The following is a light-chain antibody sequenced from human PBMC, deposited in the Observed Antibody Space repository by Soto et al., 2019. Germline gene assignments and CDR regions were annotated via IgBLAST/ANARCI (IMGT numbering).Light chain of an antibody. Sequence: SGLTQTASVSGSPGQSITISCTGTSSDVGAYNFVSWYQQHPGKAPKLMIYDVSNRPSGVSNRFSGSKSGNTASLTISGLQAEDEADYYCSSFTRSGTYLFGTGTKVTVL. CDR3: SSFTRSGTYL. CDR1: SSDVGAYNF. CDR2: DVS. V-gene: IGLV2-14*03. J-gene: IGLJ1*01.